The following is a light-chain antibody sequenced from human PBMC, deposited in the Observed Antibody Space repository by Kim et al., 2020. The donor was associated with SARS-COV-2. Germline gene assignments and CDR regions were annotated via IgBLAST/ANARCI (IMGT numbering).Light chain of an antibody. V-gene: IGKV1-17*03. J-gene: IGKJ4*02. Sequence: ATVGDRVTITCGATQGISNYLDWFKKRPGKVPKRLIYAAPSLQSGASSRVRGSGSGTEISLTISGLQPEDFATYYCVRHQSYPLTFGGGTKMDIK. CDR1: QGISNY. CDR3: VRHQSYPLT. CDR2: AAP.